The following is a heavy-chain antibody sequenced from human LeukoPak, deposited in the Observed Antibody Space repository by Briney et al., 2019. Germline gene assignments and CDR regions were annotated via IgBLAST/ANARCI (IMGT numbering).Heavy chain of an antibody. J-gene: IGHJ4*02. D-gene: IGHD2-8*01. CDR2: ISRNSGSI. CDR1: GFTFSSYA. Sequence: PGGSLRLSCAASGFTFSSYAMSWVRQAPGKGLEWVSGISRNSGSIGYADSVKGRFTISRDNAKNSLYLQMNSLRAEDTALYYCAKAIYCTNGVCYGFDYWGQGTLVTVSS. V-gene: IGHV3-9*01. CDR3: AKAIYCTNGVCYGFDY.